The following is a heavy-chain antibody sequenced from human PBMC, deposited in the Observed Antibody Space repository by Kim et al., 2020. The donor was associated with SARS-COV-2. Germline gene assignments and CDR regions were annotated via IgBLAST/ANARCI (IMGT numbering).Heavy chain of an antibody. CDR2: INHSGST. V-gene: IGHV4-34*01. CDR1: GGSFSGYY. Sequence: SETLSLTCAVYGGSFSGYYWSWIRQPPGKGLEWIGEINHSGSTNYNPSLKSRVTISVDTSKNQFSLKLSSVTAADTAVYYCARGRYSSSWYGGHAWFAP. CDR3: ARGRYSSSWYGGHAWFAP. J-gene: IGHJ5*02. D-gene: IGHD6-13*01.